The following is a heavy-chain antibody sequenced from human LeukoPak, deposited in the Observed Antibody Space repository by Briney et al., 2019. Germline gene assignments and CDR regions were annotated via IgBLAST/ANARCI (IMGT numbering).Heavy chain of an antibody. CDR3: AKAQGVPSQQRSAFDY. V-gene: IGHV3-23*01. J-gene: IGHJ4*02. D-gene: IGHD1/OR15-1a*01. CDR1: ALTFSKYA. Sequence: GGSLRLSCAASALTFSKYAMNWVRQAPGKGLEWVSVISRSDSGSNIYYADSVKGRFTISRDNSKNTLYLQMNSLRAEDTAVYYCAKAQGVPSQQRSAFDYWGQGTLVTVSS. CDR2: ISRSDSGSNI.